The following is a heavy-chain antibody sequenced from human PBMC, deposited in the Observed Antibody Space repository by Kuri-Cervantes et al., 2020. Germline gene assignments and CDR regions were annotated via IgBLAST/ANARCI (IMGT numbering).Heavy chain of an antibody. J-gene: IGHJ6*02. Sequence: GESLKISCAAPGFTFSSYGMHWVRQAPGKGLEWVAVISYDGSNKYYADSVKGRFTISRDNSKNTLYLQMNSLRAEDTAVYYCARERLDDFWSGYYTRGYYYGMDVWGQGTTVTVSS. CDR2: ISYDGSNK. CDR3: ARERLDDFWSGYYTRGYYYGMDV. V-gene: IGHV3-30*03. D-gene: IGHD3-3*01. CDR1: GFTFSSYG.